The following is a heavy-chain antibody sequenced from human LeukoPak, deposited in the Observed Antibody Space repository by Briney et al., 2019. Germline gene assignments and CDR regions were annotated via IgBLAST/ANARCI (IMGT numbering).Heavy chain of an antibody. J-gene: IGHJ3*02. CDR1: GGSISSYY. CDR2: INQSGST. V-gene: IGHV4-34*01. Sequence: SETLSLTCTVSGGSISSYYWSWIRQPPGKGLEWIGEINQSGSTNYNPSLKSRVTMSVDTPRNQFSLKLSSVTAADTAVYYCARPDAHLAFDIWGQGTMVIVSS. CDR3: ARPDAHLAFDI.